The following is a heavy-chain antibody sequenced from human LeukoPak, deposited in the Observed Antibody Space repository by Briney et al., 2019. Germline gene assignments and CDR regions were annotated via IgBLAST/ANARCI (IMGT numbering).Heavy chain of an antibody. CDR2: ITSSGGST. V-gene: IGHV3-64*02. J-gene: IGHJ4*02. CDR1: GFIFYSYA. Sequence: GGSLRLSCAASGFIFYSYAMHWVRQAPGMGLEYVSAITSSGGSTFYADSVKGRFTISRDNSKNTLYLQMGSLRADDMAVYYCTRGPGYDYVWGSYRADYWGQGTLVTVSS. CDR3: TRGPGYDYVWGSYRADY. D-gene: IGHD3-16*02.